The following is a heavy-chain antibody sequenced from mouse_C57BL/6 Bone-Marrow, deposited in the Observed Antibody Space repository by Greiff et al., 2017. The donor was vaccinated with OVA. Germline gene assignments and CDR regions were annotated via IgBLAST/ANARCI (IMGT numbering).Heavy chain of an antibody. Sequence: QVQLQQSGPELVKPGASVKISCKASGYAFSSSWMNWVKQRPGKGLEWIGRIYPGDGDTNYNGKFKGKATLTADKSSSTAYMQLSSLTSEDSAVYFCARSLYASSYGAYWGQGTLVTVSA. CDR3: ARSLYASSYGAY. CDR1: GYAFSSSW. D-gene: IGHD1-1*01. J-gene: IGHJ3*01. CDR2: IYPGDGDT. V-gene: IGHV1-82*01.